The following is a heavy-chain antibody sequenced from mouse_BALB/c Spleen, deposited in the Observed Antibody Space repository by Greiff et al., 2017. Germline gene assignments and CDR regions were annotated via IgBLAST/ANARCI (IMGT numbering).Heavy chain of an antibody. Sequence: QVQLQQSGPELVKPGASVKMSCKASGYTFTSYYIHWVKQRPGQGLEWIGWIFPGDGSTKYNEKFKGKTTLTADKSSSTAYMLLSSLTSEDSAIYFCARREDDGYYWYFDVWGAGTTVTVSS. CDR1: GYTFTSYY. D-gene: IGHD2-3*01. J-gene: IGHJ1*01. CDR3: ARREDDGYYWYFDV. V-gene: IGHV1S56*01. CDR2: IFPGDGST.